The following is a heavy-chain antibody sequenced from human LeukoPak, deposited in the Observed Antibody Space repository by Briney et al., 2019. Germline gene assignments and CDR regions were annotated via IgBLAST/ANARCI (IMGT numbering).Heavy chain of an antibody. D-gene: IGHD6-6*01. CDR3: ARVSSRGWFDP. CDR1: GGSISSYC. Sequence: SETLSLTCTVSGGSISSYCRSWIRQPPGKGLEWIGYIYYSGGTNYNPSLKSRVTISVDTSKNQFSLKLSSVTAADTAVYYCARVSSRGWFDPWGQGTLVTVST. V-gene: IGHV4-59*01. CDR2: IYYSGGT. J-gene: IGHJ5*02.